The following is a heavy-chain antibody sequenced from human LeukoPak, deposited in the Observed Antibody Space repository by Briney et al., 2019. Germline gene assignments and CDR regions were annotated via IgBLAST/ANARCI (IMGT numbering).Heavy chain of an antibody. CDR2: ISYDGSNK. CDR3: ARSSSWSAFDI. D-gene: IGHD6-13*01. Sequence: GGSLRLSCAASGFTFSSYAMHWVRQAPGKGLEWVAVISYDGSNKYYADSVKGRFTISRDNAKNSLYLQMNSLRAEDTAVYYCARSSSWSAFDIWGQGTVVTVSS. CDR1: GFTFSSYA. V-gene: IGHV3-30-3*01. J-gene: IGHJ3*02.